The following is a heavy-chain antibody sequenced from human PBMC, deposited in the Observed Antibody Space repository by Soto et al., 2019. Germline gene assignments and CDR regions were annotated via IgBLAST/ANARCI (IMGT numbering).Heavy chain of an antibody. CDR2: IIPIHGTT. CDR3: GRVGAGTSERH. Sequence: QVQLVQSGAEVRKPGSSVKVSCEDSGVTFNSHGISWVRQAPGQGLEWMGIIIPIHGTTTYVQKFQGRVTITADDSTATAYMELSSLRIEDTAVYFCGRVGAGTSERHWGQGTLVTVSS. V-gene: IGHV1-69*11. CDR1: GVTFNSHG. J-gene: IGHJ4*02. D-gene: IGHD6-19*01.